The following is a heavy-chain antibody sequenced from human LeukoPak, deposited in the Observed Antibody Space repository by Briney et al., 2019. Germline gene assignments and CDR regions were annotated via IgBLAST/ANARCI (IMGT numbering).Heavy chain of an antibody. CDR2: TSSGSSYT. CDR1: GFTFSSYA. V-gene: IGHV3-21*01. CDR3: AREDMVGSDDKNGDYYMDV. D-gene: IGHD1-26*01. J-gene: IGHJ6*03. Sequence: PGGSLRLSCAASGFTFSSYAMHWVRQAPGKGLEWVASTSSGSSYTYYAGSVKGRFTISRDNAKNSLYLQMNSLRAEDTAVYYCAREDMVGSDDKNGDYYMDVWGKGTTVTVSS.